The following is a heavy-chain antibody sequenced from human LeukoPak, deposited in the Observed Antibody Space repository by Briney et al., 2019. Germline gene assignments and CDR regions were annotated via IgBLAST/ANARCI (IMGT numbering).Heavy chain of an antibody. V-gene: IGHV3-66*04. Sequence: GGSLRLSCAASGFTVSSNYMSWVRQAPGKGLEWVSVIYSGGNTYYADSVKGRFTISRDNSKNTLYLQMNSLRAEDTAVYYCARHFRDYYYYMDVWGKGTTVTVSS. CDR1: GFTVSSNY. CDR3: ARHFRDYYYYMDV. J-gene: IGHJ6*03. CDR2: IYSGGNT.